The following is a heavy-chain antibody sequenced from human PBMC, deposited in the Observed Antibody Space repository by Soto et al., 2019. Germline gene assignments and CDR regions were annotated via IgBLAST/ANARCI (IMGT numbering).Heavy chain of an antibody. V-gene: IGHV4-59*12. Sequence: SETLSLTCTVSGGSISSYYWSWIRQPPGKGLEWIGYIYYSGSTNYNPSLKSRVTISVDTSKNQFSLKLSSVTAADTAVYYCARDYMDNAAAYWGQGTLVTVSS. CDR3: ARDYMDNAAAY. CDR1: GGSISSYY. D-gene: IGHD2-15*01. J-gene: IGHJ4*02. CDR2: IYYSGST.